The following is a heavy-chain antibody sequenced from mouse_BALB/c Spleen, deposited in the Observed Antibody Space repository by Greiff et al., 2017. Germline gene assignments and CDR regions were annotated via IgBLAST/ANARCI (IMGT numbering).Heavy chain of an antibody. D-gene: IGHD2-2*01. Sequence: VMLVESGGGLVKPGGSLKLSCAASGFTFSSYAMSWVRQTPEKRLEWVASISSGGSTYYPDSVKGRFTISRDNARNILYLQMSSLRSEDTAMYYCARMVTPYYYAMDYWGQGTSVTVSS. CDR1: GFTFSSYA. CDR2: ISSGGST. J-gene: IGHJ4*01. V-gene: IGHV5-6-5*01. CDR3: ARMVTPYYYAMDY.